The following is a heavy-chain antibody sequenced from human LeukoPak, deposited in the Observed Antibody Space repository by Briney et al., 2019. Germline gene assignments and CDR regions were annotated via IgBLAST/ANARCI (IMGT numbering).Heavy chain of an antibody. CDR3: ARETKRELLRY. Sequence: PSETLSLTCTVSGGSISSSYWSWIRQPPGKGLEWIGYIYYSGSTNYNPSLKSRVTISVDTSKNQFSLKLSSVTAADTAVYYCARETKRELLRYWGQGTLVTVSS. V-gene: IGHV4-59*01. CDR1: GGSISSSY. D-gene: IGHD1-26*01. CDR2: IYYSGST. J-gene: IGHJ4*02.